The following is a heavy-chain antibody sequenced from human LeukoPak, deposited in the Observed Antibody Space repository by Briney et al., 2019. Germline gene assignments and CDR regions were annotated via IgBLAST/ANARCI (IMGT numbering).Heavy chain of an antibody. J-gene: IGHJ4*02. CDR1: GFTFSSYG. D-gene: IGHD3-22*01. CDR3: APDPITMIVVASEGPLD. V-gene: IGHV3-30*02. Sequence: GGSLRLSCAASGFTFSSYGMHWVRQAPGKGLEWVAFIRYDGSNKYYADSVKGRFTISRDNSKNTLYLQMNSLRAEDTAVYYCAPDPITMIVVASEGPLDWGQGTLVTVPS. CDR2: IRYDGSNK.